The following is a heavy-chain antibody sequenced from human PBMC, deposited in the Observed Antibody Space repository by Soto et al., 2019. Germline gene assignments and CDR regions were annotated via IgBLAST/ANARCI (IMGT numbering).Heavy chain of an antibody. J-gene: IGHJ4*02. V-gene: IGHV4-31*03. CDR3: ARGVVATRSYYFDY. Sequence: SETLSLTCTVSGGSISSGGYYWSWIRQHPGKGLEWIGYIYYSGSTYYNPSLKSRVTISVDTSKNQFSLKLSSVTAADTAVYYCARGVVATRSYYFDYWGQGTLVTVSS. CDR1: GGSISSGGYY. D-gene: IGHD5-12*01. CDR2: IYYSGST.